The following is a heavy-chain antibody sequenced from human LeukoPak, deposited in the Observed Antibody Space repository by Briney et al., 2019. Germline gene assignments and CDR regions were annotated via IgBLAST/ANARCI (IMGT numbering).Heavy chain of an antibody. CDR2: IKEEGSEK. D-gene: IGHD5-24*01. CDR1: GFTFSSYW. Sequence: GGSLRLSCAVSGFTFSSYWMSWVRQAPGKGLEWLASIKEEGSEKHYVDSVKGRFTISRDNAKNSLYLQMNSLRAEDTAVYYCARGDGYNEFDYWGQGTLVTVSS. J-gene: IGHJ4*02. CDR3: ARGDGYNEFDY. V-gene: IGHV3-7*01.